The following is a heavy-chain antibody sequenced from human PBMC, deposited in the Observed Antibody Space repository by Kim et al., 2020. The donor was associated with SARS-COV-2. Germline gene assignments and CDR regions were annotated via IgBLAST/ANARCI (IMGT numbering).Heavy chain of an antibody. V-gene: IGHV3-33*06. D-gene: IGHD3-22*01. J-gene: IGHJ4*02. Sequence: VKGRFTISRDNSKNTLYLQMNSLRAEDTAVYYCAKKSQYYYDSSGPFDYWGQGTLVTVSS. CDR3: AKKSQYYYDSSGPFDY.